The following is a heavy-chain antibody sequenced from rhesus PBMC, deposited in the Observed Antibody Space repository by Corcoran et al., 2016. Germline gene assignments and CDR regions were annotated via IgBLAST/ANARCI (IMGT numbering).Heavy chain of an antibody. D-gene: IGHD3-34*01. J-gene: IGHJ6*01. CDR3: ATTRHGGYYGLDS. CDR1: GYSYTSYW. Sequence: EVQLVQSGAEVKRPGECLKISCKTAGYSYTSYWKRWGRQMPGKGLEWMGALDPSASDTRYSPSFHGQVTISADKSISTTYLQWSSLKASDTATYYCATTRHGGYYGLDSWGQGVVVTVSS. CDR2: LDPSASDT. V-gene: IGHV5-2*01.